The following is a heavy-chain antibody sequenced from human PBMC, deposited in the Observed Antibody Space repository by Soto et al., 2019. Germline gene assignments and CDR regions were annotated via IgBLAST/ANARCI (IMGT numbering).Heavy chain of an antibody. CDR3: AKEADISGYNPDY. V-gene: IGHV3-23*01. J-gene: IGHJ4*02. CDR1: GFTFSSYA. D-gene: IGHD3-22*01. CDR2: ISGSGGST. Sequence: GSLRLSCAASGFTFSSYAMTWVRQAPGKGLEWVSVISGSGGSTHYADSVKGRSTIARDNSKNTLYLQVNSLRAEDTAVYYCAKEADISGYNPDYSGQGTQVTVSS.